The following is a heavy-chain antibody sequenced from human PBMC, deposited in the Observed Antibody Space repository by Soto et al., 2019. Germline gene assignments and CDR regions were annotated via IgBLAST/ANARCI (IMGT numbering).Heavy chain of an antibody. Sequence: SETLSLTCAVSGDSLSSSSCMWIRQPPGKGLESIGYLYYGRSANYNPSLKSRVTLSVDTSTNQCSLTLSSMTAADTAVYYCARGVVVVTAIPWYYYYGMDVWGQGTTVT. J-gene: IGHJ6*02. CDR1: GDSLSSSS. D-gene: IGHD2-21*02. V-gene: IGHV4-59*01. CDR3: ARGVVVVTAIPWYYYYGMDV. CDR2: LYYGRSA.